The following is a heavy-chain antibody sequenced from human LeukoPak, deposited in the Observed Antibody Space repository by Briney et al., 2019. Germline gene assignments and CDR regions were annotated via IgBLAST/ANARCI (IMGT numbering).Heavy chain of an antibody. V-gene: IGHV1-2*02. CDR2: INSNSGGT. CDR3: ARRTGDGAFDI. D-gene: IGHD7-27*01. Sequence: ASVKVSCTASGYTXTGYYMHWVRQAPGQGLEWMEWINSNSGGTNYAQKFQGRVTMTRDTSISTAYMELSRLRSDDTAVYYCARRTGDGAFDIWGQGTVVTVSS. CDR1: GYTXTGYY. J-gene: IGHJ3*02.